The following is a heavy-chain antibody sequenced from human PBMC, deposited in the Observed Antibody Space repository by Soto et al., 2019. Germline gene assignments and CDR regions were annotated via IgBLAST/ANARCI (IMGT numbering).Heavy chain of an antibody. CDR2: ISYSGST. J-gene: IGHJ5*02. CDR1: GGSVSSVSYY. V-gene: IGHV4-61*01. D-gene: IGHD4-4*01. CDR3: ARADDYKSSCFDP. Sequence: QVQLQESGPGLVKPSETLSLTCTVSGGSVSSVSYYWSLIRQPPGKGLEWIGYISYSGSTNYNPSLKSRVSMSLDTSKNQFSLKLISVTAADTAVYYCARADDYKSSCFDPWGQGTLVTVSS.